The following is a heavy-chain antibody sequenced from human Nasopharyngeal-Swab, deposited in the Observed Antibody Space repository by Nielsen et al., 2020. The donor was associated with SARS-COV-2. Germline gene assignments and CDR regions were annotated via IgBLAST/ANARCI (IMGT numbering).Heavy chain of an antibody. V-gene: IGHV1-8*01. J-gene: IGHJ6*03. D-gene: IGHD3-3*01. Sequence: WVRQAPGQGLEWMGWMNPNSGNTGYAQEFQGRVTMTRNTSISTAYMELSSLRSEDTAVYYCATTHKSTYYDFWSGYSNSYYYYMDVWGKGTTVTVSS. CDR2: MNPNSGNT. CDR3: ATTHKSTYYDFWSGYSNSYYYYMDV.